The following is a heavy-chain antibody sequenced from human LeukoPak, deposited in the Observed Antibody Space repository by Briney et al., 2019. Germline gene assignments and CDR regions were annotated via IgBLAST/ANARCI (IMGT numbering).Heavy chain of an antibody. V-gene: IGHV3-9*01. Sequence: PGGSLRLSCAASGFTFDDYAMHWVRQAPGKGLEWVSGISWNSFTIVYADSVKGRFTISRDNAKNSLYLQMNSLRAEDTALYYCAKDGVTTSSLDYYYYYMDVWGKGTTVTVSS. CDR1: GFTFDDYA. CDR2: ISWNSFTI. D-gene: IGHD4-17*01. CDR3: AKDGVTTSSLDYYYYYMDV. J-gene: IGHJ6*03.